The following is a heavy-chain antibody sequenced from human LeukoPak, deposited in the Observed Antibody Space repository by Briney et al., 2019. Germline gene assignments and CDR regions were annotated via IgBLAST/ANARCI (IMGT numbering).Heavy chain of an antibody. Sequence: GGSLRLSCAASGFTFSRYAMSWVRQAPGKGLEWASAISGSGGSTYYADSVKGRFTISRDNAKNSLYLQMNSLRAEDTAVYYCARDRLGVTTPNFDYWGQGTLVTVSS. CDR3: ARDRLGVTTPNFDY. V-gene: IGHV3-23*01. D-gene: IGHD3-10*01. J-gene: IGHJ4*02. CDR1: GFTFSRYA. CDR2: ISGSGGST.